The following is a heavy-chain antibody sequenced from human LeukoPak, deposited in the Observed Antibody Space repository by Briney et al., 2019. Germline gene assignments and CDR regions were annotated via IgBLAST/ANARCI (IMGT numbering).Heavy chain of an antibody. CDR3: ARDDGGSYFFEC. Sequence: SETLSLTCTVSGGSISNYYWNWIRQPPGKGLEWIGYILSSGSTHHNPSLTSRISLSVDTSKNQFSLKLSSVTAADTAVYYCARDDGGSYFFECWGQGTLVTVSS. J-gene: IGHJ4*02. V-gene: IGHV4-4*09. CDR1: GGSISNYY. D-gene: IGHD1-26*01. CDR2: ILSSGST.